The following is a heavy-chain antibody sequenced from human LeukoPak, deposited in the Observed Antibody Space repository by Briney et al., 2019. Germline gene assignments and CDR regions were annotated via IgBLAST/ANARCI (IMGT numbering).Heavy chain of an antibody. CDR2: IIPIFGTA. D-gene: IGHD3-22*01. Sequence: SVKVSCKASGGTFSSYASSWVRQAPGQALEWMGGIIPIFGTANYAQKFQGRVTITADESTSTAYMELSSLRSEDTAVYYCAREEYYDSSGSNKGSGYYGMDVWGQGTTVTVSS. J-gene: IGHJ6*02. CDR3: AREEYYDSSGSNKGSGYYGMDV. CDR1: GGTFSSYA. V-gene: IGHV1-69*13.